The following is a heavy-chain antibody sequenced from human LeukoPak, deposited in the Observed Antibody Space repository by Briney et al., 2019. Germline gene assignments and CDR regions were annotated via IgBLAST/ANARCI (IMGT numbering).Heavy chain of an antibody. Sequence: GESLKISCKGSGYSFTAYWIGWVRQMPGKGLEWMGIIYPGDSDTRYSPSFQGQVTISVDKSINTAYLGWSSLKASDTAMYYCARQLGRLQPLSMWGQGTMVTVSS. V-gene: IGHV5-51*01. CDR3: ARQLGRLQPLSM. D-gene: IGHD5-24*01. CDR2: IYPGDSDT. CDR1: GYSFTAYW. J-gene: IGHJ3*02.